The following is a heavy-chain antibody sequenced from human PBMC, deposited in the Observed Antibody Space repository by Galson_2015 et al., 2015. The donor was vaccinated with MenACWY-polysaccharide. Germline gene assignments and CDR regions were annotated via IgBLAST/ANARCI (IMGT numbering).Heavy chain of an antibody. V-gene: IGHV4-4*02. CDR3: ARVNYGSGSEDTEAGWFDP. Sequence: SETLSLTCAVSGVSISSSYWWTWVRQSPGKGLEWIGEIYQSGSTNYNPSLKSGVSISVDKAKNEFSLKLTSVTAADTAVYYCARVNYGSGSEDTEAGWFDPWGQGTLVTVSS. D-gene: IGHD3-10*01. CDR1: GVSISSSYW. J-gene: IGHJ5*02. CDR2: IYQSGST.